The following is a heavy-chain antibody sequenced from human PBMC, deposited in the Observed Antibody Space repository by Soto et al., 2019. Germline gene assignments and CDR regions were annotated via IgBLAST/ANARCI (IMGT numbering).Heavy chain of an antibody. CDR1: GFTCSGYA. D-gene: IGHD3-16*01. Sequence: PGGSLRLSCAASGFTCSGYAMSWVRQVPGKGLVWVSRIHSEGSSKTYADSVKGRFTISIDNSKNTLYLEMNSLRAEDTAVYYCAEEVWIDPLDVWGQAPSVTVSS. CDR3: AEEVWIDPLDV. V-gene: IGHV3-74*03. CDR2: IHSEGSSK. J-gene: IGHJ6*02.